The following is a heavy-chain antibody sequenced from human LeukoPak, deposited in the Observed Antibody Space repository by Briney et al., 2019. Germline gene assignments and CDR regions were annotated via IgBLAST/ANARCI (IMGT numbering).Heavy chain of an antibody. Sequence: PSETLSLTCTVSGGSISSYYWSWIRQPPGKGLEWIGYIYYSGGTNYNPSLKSRVTISVDTSKNQFSLKLSSVTAADTAVYYCARFKGNYGDYPDAFDIWGQGTMVTVSS. CDR1: GGSISSYY. J-gene: IGHJ3*02. CDR3: ARFKGNYGDYPDAFDI. D-gene: IGHD4-17*01. V-gene: IGHV4-59*01. CDR2: IYYSGGT.